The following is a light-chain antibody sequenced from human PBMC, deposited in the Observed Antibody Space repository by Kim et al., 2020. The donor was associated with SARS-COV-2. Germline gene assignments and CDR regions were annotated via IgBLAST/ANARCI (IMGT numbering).Light chain of an antibody. Sequence: EIVMTQSPVTLSVSPGERATLSCRASQSVTSNLAWYQQKFGQAPRLLIYGASSRATGIPARFSGSGSGTEFTLTISSLQSEDFAVYYCQKYNDWPLYSFGQGTKLEI. CDR1: QSVTSN. CDR2: GAS. J-gene: IGKJ2*03. CDR3: QKYNDWPLYS. V-gene: IGKV3-15*01.